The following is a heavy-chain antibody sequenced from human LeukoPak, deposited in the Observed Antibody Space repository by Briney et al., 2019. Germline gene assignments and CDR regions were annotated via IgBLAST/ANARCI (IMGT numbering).Heavy chain of an antibody. D-gene: IGHD1-26*01. CDR2: IYYSGST. CDR3: ARATPTTEATSVFYFDY. CDR1: GGSISSTRYY. V-gene: IGHV4-39*07. Sequence: SETLSLTCTVSGGSISSTRYYWGWIRQPPGKGLEWIGSIYYSGSTYYNPSLKSRVTMSVDRSKNQFSLKLSSVTAADTAVYYCARATPTTEATSVFYFDYWGPGTLVTVSS. J-gene: IGHJ4*02.